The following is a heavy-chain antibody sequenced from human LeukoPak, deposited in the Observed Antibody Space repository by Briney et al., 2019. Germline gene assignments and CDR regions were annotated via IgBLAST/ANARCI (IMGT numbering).Heavy chain of an antibody. D-gene: IGHD3-22*01. CDR2: ISWNSGSI. J-gene: IGHJ5*02. V-gene: IGHV3-9*01. CDR1: GFTFDDYA. CDR3: AKGSSYDSSGLGWFDP. Sequence: GRSLRLSCAASGFTFDDYAMHWVRQAPGKGLEWVSGISWNSGSIGYADSVKGRFTISRDNAKNSLYLQMNSLRAEDTALYYCAKGSSYDSSGLGWFDPWGQGTLVTVSS.